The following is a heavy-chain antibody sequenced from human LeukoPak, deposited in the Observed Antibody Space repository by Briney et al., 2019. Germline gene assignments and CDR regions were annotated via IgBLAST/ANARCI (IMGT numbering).Heavy chain of an antibody. CDR2: IVGSGGTT. Sequence: GGSLRLSCAASGFTFPSYAMSWVRQAPGKGLEGVSSIVGSGGTTSYADPVKGRFTISRDNSKNTLYLLMNSLRAEDTAVYYCAKDPSYDFWSGFYPYFDYWGQGTLVTVSS. D-gene: IGHD3-3*01. V-gene: IGHV3-23*01. J-gene: IGHJ4*02. CDR3: AKDPSYDFWSGFYPYFDY. CDR1: GFTFPSYA.